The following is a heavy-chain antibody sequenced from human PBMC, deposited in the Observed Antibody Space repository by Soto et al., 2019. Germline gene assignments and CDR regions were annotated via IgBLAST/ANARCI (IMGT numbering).Heavy chain of an antibody. CDR3: TRGTDLRFCTGYICPGTAV. CDR2: IGQDGYEK. V-gene: IGHV3-7*03. J-gene: IGHJ6*02. Sequence: PGGSLRLSWAASGLAISEYWMSWVRQAPGEGLEWVANIGQDGYEKHYLDSVRGRFTISRDNVRNSLYLYVNSLRADDSAVYYCTRGTDLRFCTGYICPGTAVWGPGTTFTVS. D-gene: IGHD2-8*02. CDR1: GLAISEYW.